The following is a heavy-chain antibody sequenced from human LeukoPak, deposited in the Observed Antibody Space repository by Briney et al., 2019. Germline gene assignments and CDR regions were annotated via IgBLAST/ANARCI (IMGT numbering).Heavy chain of an antibody. CDR3: ATQQQLVPDYYYYGMDV. D-gene: IGHD6-13*01. V-gene: IGHV1-24*01. J-gene: IGHJ6*02. Sequence: FXXEDGETINAQKFQGRVTMTEDTSTDTAYMELSSLRSEDTAVYYCATQQQLVPDYYYYGMDVWGQGTTVTVSS. CDR2: FXXEDGET.